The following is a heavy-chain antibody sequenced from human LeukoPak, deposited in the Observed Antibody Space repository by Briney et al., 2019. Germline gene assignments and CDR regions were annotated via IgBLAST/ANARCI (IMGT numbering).Heavy chain of an antibody. Sequence: SETLSLTCAVYGGSFSGYYWSWIRQPPGKGLEWIGEINHSGSTNYNPSLKSRVTISVDTPKNQFSLKLSSVTAADTAVYYCASRDSYGYVWGQGTLVTVSS. CDR2: INHSGST. CDR3: ASRDSYGYV. D-gene: IGHD5-18*01. J-gene: IGHJ4*02. CDR1: GGSFSGYY. V-gene: IGHV4-34*01.